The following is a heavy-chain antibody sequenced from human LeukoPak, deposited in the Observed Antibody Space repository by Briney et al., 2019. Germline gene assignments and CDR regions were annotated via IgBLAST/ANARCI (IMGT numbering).Heavy chain of an antibody. Sequence: PGESLRLSCAASGFTFKKYWMNWVRQVPGKGPECLANIKEDGSETYYADSVKGRFTISRDNPKNLLFLQINSLRVEDTAVYYCARETPRRGETRDGYRWGQGTLVTVSS. J-gene: IGHJ4*02. V-gene: IGHV3-7*01. CDR3: ARETPRRGETRDGYR. CDR1: GFTFKKYW. CDR2: IKEDGSET. D-gene: IGHD5-24*01.